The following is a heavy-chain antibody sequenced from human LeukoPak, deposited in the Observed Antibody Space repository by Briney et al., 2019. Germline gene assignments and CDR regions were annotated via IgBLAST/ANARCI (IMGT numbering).Heavy chain of an antibody. CDR2: INTDGRST. CDR1: GFTFSNYW. CDR3: ARDLRIVSGSYLDY. Sequence: GGSLRLSCAASGFTFSNYWMHWVRQAPGKGLVWVSRINTDGRSTSYVDSVKGRFISSRDNTKNSLYLQMNSLRAEDTAIYYCARDLRIVSGSYLDYWGQGTLVTVSS. V-gene: IGHV3-74*01. D-gene: IGHD1-26*01. J-gene: IGHJ4*02.